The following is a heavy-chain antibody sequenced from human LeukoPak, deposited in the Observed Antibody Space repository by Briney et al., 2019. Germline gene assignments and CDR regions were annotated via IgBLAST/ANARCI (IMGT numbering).Heavy chain of an antibody. CDR1: GYTFTSYD. CDR3: ARGGGPYDKIRYCSSTSCRNWFDP. Sequence: ASVKVSCKASGYTFTSYDINWVRQATGQGLEWMGWMNPNSGNTGYAQKFQGRVTMTRNTSISTAYMELSSLRSEDTAVYYCARGGGPYDKIRYCSSTSCRNWFDPWGQGTLVTVTS. J-gene: IGHJ5*02. D-gene: IGHD2-2*01. CDR2: MNPNSGNT. V-gene: IGHV1-8*01.